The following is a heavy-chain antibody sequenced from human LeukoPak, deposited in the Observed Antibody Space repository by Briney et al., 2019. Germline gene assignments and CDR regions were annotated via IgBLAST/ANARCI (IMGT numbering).Heavy chain of an antibody. CDR3: ARGEITMVRGVPSLGY. V-gene: IGHV4-59*01. D-gene: IGHD3-10*01. CDR1: GGSISSYY. CDR2: IYDSGST. J-gene: IGHJ4*02. Sequence: SETLSLTCTVSGGSISSYYWSWIRQPPGKGLEWIGYIYDSGSTNYNPSLKSRVTISVDTSKNQFSLKLRSVTAADTAVYYCARGEITMVRGVPSLGYWGQGTLVTVPS.